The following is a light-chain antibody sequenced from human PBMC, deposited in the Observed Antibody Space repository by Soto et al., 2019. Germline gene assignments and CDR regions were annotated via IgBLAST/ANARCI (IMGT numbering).Light chain of an antibody. CDR2: DDN. Sequence: QSLLTQPPSVSAAPGQTVTISCAGSGSNVGNHYVSWYQQLPGTAPKLLIYDDNKRPSGIPDRFSGSKSATSATLGITGLQTGDEADYYCGAWDDGLSAYVFGPGTKLTVL. CDR1: GSNVGNHY. V-gene: IGLV1-51*01. J-gene: IGLJ1*01. CDR3: GAWDDGLSAYV.